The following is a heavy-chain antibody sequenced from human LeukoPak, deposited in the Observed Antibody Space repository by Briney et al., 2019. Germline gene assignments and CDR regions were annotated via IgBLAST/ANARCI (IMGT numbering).Heavy chain of an antibody. Sequence: SVKVSCKASGGTFSSYAISWVRQAPGQGLEWMGGIIPIFGTANYAQKFQGGVTITADESTSTAYMELSSLRSEDTAVYYCARDPAPYYYDSSGYYENDYWGQGTLVTVSS. D-gene: IGHD3-22*01. CDR2: IIPIFGTA. J-gene: IGHJ4*02. CDR1: GGTFSSYA. V-gene: IGHV1-69*13. CDR3: ARDPAPYYYDSSGYYENDY.